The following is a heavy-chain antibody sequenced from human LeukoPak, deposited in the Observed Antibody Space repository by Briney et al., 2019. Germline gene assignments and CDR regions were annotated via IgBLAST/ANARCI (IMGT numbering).Heavy chain of an antibody. CDR2: INPNSGGT. Sequence: ASVKVSCKASGYTFTGYYMHWVRQAPGQGLEWMGWINPNSGGTNYAQKFQGRVTMTRDTSISTAYMELSSLRSEDTAVYYCARHVRGVIINGDDYWGQGTLVTVSS. V-gene: IGHV1-2*02. CDR1: GYTFTGYY. CDR3: ARHVRGVIINGDDY. D-gene: IGHD3-10*01. J-gene: IGHJ4*02.